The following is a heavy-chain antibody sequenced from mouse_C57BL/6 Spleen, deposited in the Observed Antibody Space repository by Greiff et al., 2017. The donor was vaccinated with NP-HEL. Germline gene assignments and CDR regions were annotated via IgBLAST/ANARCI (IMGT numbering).Heavy chain of an antibody. V-gene: IGHV5-9-1*02. D-gene: IGHD1-1*01. Sequence: EVHLVESGEGLVKPGGSLKLSCAASGFTFSSYAMSWVRQTPEKRLEWVAYISSGGDYIYYADTVKGRFTISRDNARNTLYLQMSSLKSEDTAMYYCTRDRGYYGSRSYWYFDVWGTGTTVTVSS. J-gene: IGHJ1*03. CDR3: TRDRGYYGSRSYWYFDV. CDR1: GFTFSSYA. CDR2: ISSGGDYI.